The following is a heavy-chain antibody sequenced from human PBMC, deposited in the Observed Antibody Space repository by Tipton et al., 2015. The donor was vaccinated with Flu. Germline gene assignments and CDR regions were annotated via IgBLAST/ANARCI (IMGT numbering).Heavy chain of an antibody. CDR2: IRYGGSS. CDR1: GGSISTSGYY. V-gene: IGHV4-39*07. J-gene: IGHJ3*02. Sequence: TLSLTCTVSGGSISTSGYYWGWIRQPPWKGLEWIGSIRYGGSSYYTPSLKSRVTISLDMSKDQFSLKLASVTAADTAVYYCAQVNHFDITGYYGALAIWGQGTVVTVSS. CDR3: AQVNHFDITGYYGALAI. D-gene: IGHD3-22*01.